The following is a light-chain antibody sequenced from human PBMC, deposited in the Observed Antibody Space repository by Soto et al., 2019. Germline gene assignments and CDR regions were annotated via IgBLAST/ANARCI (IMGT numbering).Light chain of an antibody. CDR2: EVS. J-gene: IGLJ3*02. CDR3: ISYTSGSTWV. Sequence: QSVLTQPASVSGSPGQSITISCTGTTSDVGGYKYVSWYQQHPGKAPKLMIYEVSNRPSGVSNRFSGSKSGNTASLTISGLQAEDEADYYCISYTSGSTWVFGGGTKVTVL. CDR1: TSDVGGYKY. V-gene: IGLV2-14*01.